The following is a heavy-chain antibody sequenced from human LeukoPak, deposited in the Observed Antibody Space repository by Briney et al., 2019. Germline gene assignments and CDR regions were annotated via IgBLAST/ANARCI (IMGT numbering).Heavy chain of an antibody. Sequence: GASVKVSCKASGGTFSSYAISWVRQAPGQGLEWMGGIIPIFGTANYAQKFQGRVTITADKSTSTAYMELSSLRSEDTAVYYCARHPRCTSCHNWFDPWGQGTLVTVSS. J-gene: IGHJ5*02. CDR1: GGTFSSYA. CDR3: ARHPRCTSCHNWFDP. V-gene: IGHV1-69*06. D-gene: IGHD2-2*01. CDR2: IIPIFGTA.